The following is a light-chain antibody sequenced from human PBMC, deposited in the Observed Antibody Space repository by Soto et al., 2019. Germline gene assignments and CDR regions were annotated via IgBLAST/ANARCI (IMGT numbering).Light chain of an antibody. CDR1: SSNIGNNA. CDR2: YDD. Sequence: QPVLTQPPSVSEAPRQRVTISCSGSSSNIGNNAVNWYQQLPGKAPKLLLYYDDLLPSGVSDRFSGSKSGTSASLAISGLQSEDEADYYCAAWDDSLNGPVFGGGTKLTVL. CDR3: AAWDDSLNGPV. J-gene: IGLJ2*01. V-gene: IGLV1-36*01.